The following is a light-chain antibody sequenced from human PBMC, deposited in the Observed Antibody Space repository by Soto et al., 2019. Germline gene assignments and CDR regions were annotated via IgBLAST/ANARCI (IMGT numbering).Light chain of an antibody. CDR3: CSYAGSSTWV. CDR1: SSDVGYYNL. Sequence: QSALTQPASVSGSPGHSITISCTGTSSDVGYYNLVSWYQQHPGKAPKLMIYQGSQRPSGVSNRFSGSKSGNTTSLTISGLQAEDEAYYYCCSYAGSSTWVFGGGTKLTVL. J-gene: IGLJ3*02. CDR2: QGS. V-gene: IGLV2-23*01.